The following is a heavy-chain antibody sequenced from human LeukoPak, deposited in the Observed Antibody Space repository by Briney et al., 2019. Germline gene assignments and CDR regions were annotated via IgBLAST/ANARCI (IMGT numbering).Heavy chain of an antibody. CDR1: GASLSAYC. D-gene: IGHD3-10*01. CDR2: INYGGTT. J-gene: IGHJ4*02. CDR3: ARYVVSGSGRYYFDY. Sequence: PSETLSLTCAVSGASLSAYCWSWIRQPPGRELEWIASINYGGTTYYNPSLKSRVTISVDTSKNQFSLRLSSVTAADTAVYLCARYVVSGSGRYYFDYWGQGSLVTVSS. V-gene: IGHV4-59*05.